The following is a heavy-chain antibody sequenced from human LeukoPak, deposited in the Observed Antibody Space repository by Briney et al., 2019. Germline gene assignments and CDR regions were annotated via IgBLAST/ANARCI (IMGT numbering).Heavy chain of an antibody. Sequence: ASVKVSCKASGYTFTSYGISWVRQAPGQGLEWMGWISAYNGNTNYAQKLQGRVTMTTDTSTSTAYMELRSLRSEDTAVYYCARDQDSIGYGENLYWGQGILVTVSS. CDR2: ISAYNGNT. V-gene: IGHV1-18*01. D-gene: IGHD5-18*01. J-gene: IGHJ4*02. CDR1: GYTFTSYG. CDR3: ARDQDSIGYGENLY.